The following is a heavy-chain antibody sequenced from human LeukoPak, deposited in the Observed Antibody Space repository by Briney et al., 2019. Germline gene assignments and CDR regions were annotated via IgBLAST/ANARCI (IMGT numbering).Heavy chain of an antibody. V-gene: IGHV3-30*02. D-gene: IGHD2-15*01. CDR3: ARGVSIVEPYFDY. CDR2: IRYDGSNK. J-gene: IGHJ4*02. Sequence: GGFLRLSCAASGFTFSSYGMHWVRQAPGKGLEWVAFIRYDGSNKYYADSVKGRFTISRDNSKNTLYLQMNSLRAEDTAVYYCARGVSIVEPYFDYWGQGTLVTVSS. CDR1: GFTFSSYG.